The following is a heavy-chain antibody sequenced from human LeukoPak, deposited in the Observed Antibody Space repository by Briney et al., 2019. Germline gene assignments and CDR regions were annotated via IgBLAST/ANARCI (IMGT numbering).Heavy chain of an antibody. V-gene: IGHV3-53*01. J-gene: IGHJ5*02. D-gene: IGHD1-26*01. CDR3: AHWEPDEDGCDP. Sequence: RSLSLSCAASGFTVSSNYMSWVRQAPGKGLEWVSVIYSGGSIYYADSVKRRFTISRDYSKHTLHLQMNSLSAEDAAVYCCAHWEPDEDGCDPGGQGTRVSVSS. CDR1: GFTVSSNY. CDR2: IYSGGSI.